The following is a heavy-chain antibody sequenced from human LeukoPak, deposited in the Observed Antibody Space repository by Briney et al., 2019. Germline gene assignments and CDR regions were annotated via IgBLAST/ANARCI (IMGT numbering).Heavy chain of an antibody. V-gene: IGHV4-34*01. D-gene: IGHD6-19*01. CDR2: INHSGST. Sequence: SETLSLTCAVYGGSFSGYYWSWIRQPPGKGLEWIGEINHSGSTNYNPSLKSRVTISVDTSKNQFSLKLSSVTAADTAVYYCARGSVQWLPGYWGQGTLVTVSS. CDR1: GGSFSGYY. CDR3: ARGSVQWLPGY. J-gene: IGHJ4*02.